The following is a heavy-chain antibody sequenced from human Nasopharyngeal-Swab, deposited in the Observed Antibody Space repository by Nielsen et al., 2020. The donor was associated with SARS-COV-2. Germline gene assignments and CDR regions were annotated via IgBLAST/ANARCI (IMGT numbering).Heavy chain of an antibody. J-gene: IGHJ5*02. CDR3: ARHWDLAAAQWFDP. CDR2: IYYSGST. Sequence: SETLSLTCTVSGGSFSSSSYYWGWIRQPPGKGLEWIGSIYYSGSTYYNPSLKSRVTISVDTSKNQFSLKLSSVTAADTAVYYCARHWDLAAAQWFDPWGQGTLVTVSS. CDR1: GGSFSSSSYY. D-gene: IGHD6-13*01. V-gene: IGHV4-39*01.